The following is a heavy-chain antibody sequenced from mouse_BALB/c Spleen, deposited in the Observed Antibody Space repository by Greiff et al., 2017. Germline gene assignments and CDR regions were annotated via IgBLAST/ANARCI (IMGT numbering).Heavy chain of an antibody. V-gene: IGHV3-6*02. D-gene: IGHD1-1*01. CDR2: ISYDGSN. CDR1: GYSITSGYY. Sequence: VQLQQSGPGLVKPSQSLSLTCSVTGYSITSGYYWNWIRQFPGNKLEWMGYISYDGSNNYNPSLKNRISITRDTSKNQFFLKLNSVTTEDTATYYCAREHGSSYFDYWGQGTTLTVSS. CDR3: AREHGSSYFDY. J-gene: IGHJ2*01.